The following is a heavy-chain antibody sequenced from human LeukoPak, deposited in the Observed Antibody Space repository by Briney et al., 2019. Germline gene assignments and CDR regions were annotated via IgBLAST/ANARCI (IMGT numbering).Heavy chain of an antibody. D-gene: IGHD2-8*01. CDR2: IGGSGGNI. CDR1: GFTFSSSP. Sequence: PGGSLSLSCAASGFTFSSSPMSWVRQAPGKGLEWVSVIGGSGGNINYADSVKGRFTISRDNSKNTLYLQMNSLRAEDTAVYYCAQWHTVDYWGQGTLVTASS. V-gene: IGHV3-23*01. CDR3: AQWHTVDY. J-gene: IGHJ4*02.